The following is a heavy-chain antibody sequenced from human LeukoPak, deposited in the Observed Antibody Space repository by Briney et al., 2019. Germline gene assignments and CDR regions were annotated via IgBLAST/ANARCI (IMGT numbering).Heavy chain of an antibody. J-gene: IGHJ4*02. CDR1: GFNFSSYA. D-gene: IGHD6-19*01. V-gene: IGHV3-23*01. Sequence: GGSLRLSCAASGFNFSSYAMNWVRQAPGKGLEWVSAITGSGDTTFYADSVKGRFTVSRDNSKNTLYLQMNSLRAEDTAVYYCAKGRGSGWYVCENWGQGTLVTVSS. CDR2: ITGSGDTT. CDR3: AKGRGSGWYVCEN.